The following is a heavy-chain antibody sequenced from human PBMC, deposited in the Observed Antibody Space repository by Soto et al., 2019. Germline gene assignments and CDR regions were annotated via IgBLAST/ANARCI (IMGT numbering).Heavy chain of an antibody. CDR3: ARQVAVDNWFDP. CDR2: IDPSDSYT. J-gene: IGHJ5*02. CDR1: GYSFTSYL. V-gene: IGHV5-10-1*01. D-gene: IGHD6-19*01. Sequence: GASLKISCKCSGYSFTSYLISWVRHIPGKGLEWMGRIDPSDSYTNYSPSFQGHVTISADKSISTAYLQWSSLKASATAMYYCARQVAVDNWFDPWGQGTLVTVSS.